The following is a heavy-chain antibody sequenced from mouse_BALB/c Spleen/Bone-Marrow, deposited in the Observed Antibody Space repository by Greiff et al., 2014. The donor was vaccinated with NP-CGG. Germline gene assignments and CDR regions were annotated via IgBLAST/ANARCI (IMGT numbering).Heavy chain of an antibody. Sequence: DVKLVESGAELVKPGASVKLSCTASGFNIKDTYMHWVKQRPEQGLEWIGRIDPANGNTKYDPKFQGKATITADTSSNTAYLQLSSQTSEDTAVYYCARSRDCGSSYYAMDYWGQGTSVTVSS. CDR2: IDPANGNT. V-gene: IGHV14-3*02. CDR3: ARSRDCGSSYYAMDY. CDR1: GFNIKDTY. D-gene: IGHD1-1*01. J-gene: IGHJ4*01.